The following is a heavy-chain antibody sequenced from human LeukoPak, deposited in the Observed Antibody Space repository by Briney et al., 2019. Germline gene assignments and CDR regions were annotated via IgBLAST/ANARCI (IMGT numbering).Heavy chain of an antibody. CDR3: ARGIKNYYGVDV. CDR2: IKGDESST. CDR1: GFTFSNYA. D-gene: IGHD2-15*01. J-gene: IGHJ6*02. V-gene: IGHV3-74*01. Sequence: GGPLRLSCATSGFTFSNYAIHWVRQAPGKGLVWVSRIKGDESSTNYADSVKGRFTISRDNAKNTVYLHMNSLRVEDAAVYYCARGIKNYYGVDVWGQGTTVTVSS.